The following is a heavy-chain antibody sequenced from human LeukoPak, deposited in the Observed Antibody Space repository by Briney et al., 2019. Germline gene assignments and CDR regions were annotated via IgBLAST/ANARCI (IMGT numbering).Heavy chain of an antibody. CDR1: ECTFSSYW. Sequence: GWSLRLSCAASECTFSSYWRTSVRQAPGKGLEWVANKNKDGSETAYVDSVTGRFTISRDNAKKSVYLQMSSLRADDTAVYYCATSPSFHSSHWFDYWGQGTLVTVSS. V-gene: IGHV3-7*01. J-gene: IGHJ4*02. CDR2: KNKDGSET. CDR3: ATSPSFHSSHWFDY. D-gene: IGHD6-13*01.